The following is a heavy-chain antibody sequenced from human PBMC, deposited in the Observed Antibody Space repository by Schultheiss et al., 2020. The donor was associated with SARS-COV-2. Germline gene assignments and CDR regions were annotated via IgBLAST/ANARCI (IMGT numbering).Heavy chain of an antibody. J-gene: IGHJ6*02. Sequence: GGSLRLSCAASGFTFSSYAMHWVRQAPGKGLEYVSAISSNGGSTYYANSVKGRFTISRDNSKNTLYLQMNSLRAEDTAVYYCARGNGGSYYYGMDVWGQGTTVTVSS. CDR2: ISSNGGST. CDR3: ARGNGGSYYYGMDV. V-gene: IGHV3-64*01. CDR1: GFTFSSYA. D-gene: IGHD1-26*01.